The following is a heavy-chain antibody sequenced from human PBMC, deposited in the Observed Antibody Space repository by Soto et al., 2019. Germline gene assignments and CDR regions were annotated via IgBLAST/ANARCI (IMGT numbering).Heavy chain of an antibody. CDR1: GFTFSGSA. V-gene: IGHV3-73*02. CDR2: IRSKANSYAT. Sequence: EVQLVESGGGLVQPGGSLKLSCAASGFTFSGSAMHWVRQASGKGLAWVGRIRSKANSYATAYAASVKGRFTISRDDSKNTAYLQMNSLKTEDTAVYYCTRRQPGIAVAGTAGFDPWGQGTLVTVSS. CDR3: TRRQPGIAVAGTAGFDP. J-gene: IGHJ5*02. D-gene: IGHD6-19*01.